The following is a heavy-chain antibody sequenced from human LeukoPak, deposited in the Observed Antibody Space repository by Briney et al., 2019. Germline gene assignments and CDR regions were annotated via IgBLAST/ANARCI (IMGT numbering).Heavy chain of an antibody. J-gene: IGHJ6*02. CDR1: GGSISSYY. Sequence: SETLSLTCTVSGGSISSYYWSWIRQPPGKGLEWIGYIYYSGSTNYNPSLKSRVTISVDTSKNQFSLKLSSVTAADTAVYYCARLAPDSSWGYYYYGMDVWGQGTTVTVSS. CDR3: ARLAPDSSWGYYYYGMDV. V-gene: IGHV4-59*01. D-gene: IGHD6-13*01. CDR2: IYYSGST.